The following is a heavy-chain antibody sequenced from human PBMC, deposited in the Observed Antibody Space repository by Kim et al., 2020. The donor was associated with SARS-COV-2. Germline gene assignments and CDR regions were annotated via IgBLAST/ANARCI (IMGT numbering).Heavy chain of an antibody. J-gene: IGHJ4*02. D-gene: IGHD6-19*01. CDR3: AKDIGYSSG. V-gene: IGHV3-9*01. CDR1: GFTFDDYA. Sequence: GGSLRLSCAASGFTFDDYAMHWVRQAPGKGLEWVSGISWNSGSIGYADSVKGRFTISRDNAKNSLYLQMNSLRAEDTALYYCAKDIGYSSGWGQGTLVTVSS. CDR2: ISWNSGSI.